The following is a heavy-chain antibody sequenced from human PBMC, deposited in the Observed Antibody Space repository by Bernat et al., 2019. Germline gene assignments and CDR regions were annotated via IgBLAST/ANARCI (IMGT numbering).Heavy chain of an antibody. V-gene: IGHV4-39*01. CDR1: GGSISSSSNSY. CDR3: ARPQRGDYDFTLGL. Sequence: QLQLQESGPGLVKPSETLSLTCTVSGGSISSSSNSYWGWIRQPPGKGLEWIGSLYYGGSTYYNPSLKSRVTISIDTSKTQFSLELTSVTAADTAIYYCARPQRGDYDFTLGLWGQGTLVTVSS. J-gene: IGHJ4*02. CDR2: LYYGGST. D-gene: IGHD5-12*01.